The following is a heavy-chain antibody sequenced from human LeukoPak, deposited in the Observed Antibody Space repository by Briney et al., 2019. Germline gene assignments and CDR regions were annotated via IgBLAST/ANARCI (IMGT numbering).Heavy chain of an antibody. V-gene: IGHV3-23*01. CDR3: AKTGYSSGWYRIWDY. J-gene: IGHJ4*02. D-gene: IGHD6-19*01. CDR2: ISGSGGSA. CDR1: GFTFSSLE. Sequence: GSLRLSCAAPGFTFSSLEISRGWQAPGKGLEWVSAISGSGGSAYYADSVKGRFTISRDNSRNSLSLQMNSLRAEDTALYYCAKTGYSSGWYRIWDYWGQGTLVTVSS.